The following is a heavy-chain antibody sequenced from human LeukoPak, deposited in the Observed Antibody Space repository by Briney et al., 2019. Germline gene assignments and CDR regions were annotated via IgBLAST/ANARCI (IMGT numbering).Heavy chain of an antibody. V-gene: IGHV4-61*02. J-gene: IGHJ4*02. CDR2: IYTSGST. D-gene: IGHD6-19*01. Sequence: PSQTLSLTCTVSAGSISSGSYYWSWIRQPAGKGLEWIGRIYTSGSTNYNPSLKSRVTISVDTSKNQFSLKLSSVTAADTAVYYCARSTAGTFDFDYWGQGTLVTVSS. CDR1: AGSISSGSYY. CDR3: ARSTAGTFDFDY.